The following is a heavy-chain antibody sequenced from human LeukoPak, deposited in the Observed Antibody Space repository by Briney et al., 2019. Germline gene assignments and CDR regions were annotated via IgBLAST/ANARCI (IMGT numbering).Heavy chain of an antibody. D-gene: IGHD2-2*02. CDR3: ARHSSLVVVPAAIGY. V-gene: IGHV4-39*01. J-gene: IGHJ4*02. Sequence: PSETLSLTCTVSGGSISSSSYYWGWIRQPPGKGLEWIGSIYYSGSTYYNPSLKSRVTISVDTSKNQFSLKLSSVTAADTAVYYCARHSSLVVVPAAIGYWGQGTLVTVSS. CDR2: IYYSGST. CDR1: GGSISSSSYY.